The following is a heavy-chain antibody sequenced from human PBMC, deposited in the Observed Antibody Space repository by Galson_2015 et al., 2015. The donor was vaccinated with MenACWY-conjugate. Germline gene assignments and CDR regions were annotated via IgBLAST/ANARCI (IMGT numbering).Heavy chain of an antibody. V-gene: IGHV3-30*18. D-gene: IGHD3-22*01. CDR3: AKDLLGSGYSTFDY. J-gene: IGHJ4*02. CDR1: GFTFSSYA. CDR2: ISYDGSNE. Sequence: SLRLSCAASGFTFSSYAIHWVRQAPGKGLEWVAVISYDGSNEYYADSVKGRFTISRDNSKSTLYLQMNSLGADDTAIYYCAKDLLGSGYSTFDYWGQGTLVTVSS.